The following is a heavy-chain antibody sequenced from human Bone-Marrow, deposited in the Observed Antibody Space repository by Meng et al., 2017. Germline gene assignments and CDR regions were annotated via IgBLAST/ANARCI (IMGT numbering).Heavy chain of an antibody. CDR2: IYSCGST. D-gene: IGHD6-13*01. V-gene: IGHV3-66*03. Sequence: GESLKISCAASGFTVSSNYMSWVRQAPGKGLEWVSVIYSCGSTYYADSVKGRFTISRDNSKNTLYLQMNSLRAEDTAVYYCARAGYYSSSWYPNFDYWGQGTLVTVSS. J-gene: IGHJ4*02. CDR3: ARAGYYSSSWYPNFDY. CDR1: GFTVSSNY.